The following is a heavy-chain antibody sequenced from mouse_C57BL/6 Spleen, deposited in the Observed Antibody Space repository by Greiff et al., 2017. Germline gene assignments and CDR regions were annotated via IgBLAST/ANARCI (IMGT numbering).Heavy chain of an antibody. CDR2: INPNYGTT. V-gene: IGHV1-39*01. CDR3: ARSGSSPYWYFDV. Sequence: EVQLKQSGPELVKPGASVKISCKASGYSFTDYNMNWVKQSNGKNLEWIGVINPNYGTTSYNQKFKGKATLTVDQSSSTAYMQLNSLTSEDSAVYYCARSGSSPYWYFDVWGTGTTVTVSS. CDR1: GYSFTDYN. J-gene: IGHJ1*03. D-gene: IGHD1-1*01.